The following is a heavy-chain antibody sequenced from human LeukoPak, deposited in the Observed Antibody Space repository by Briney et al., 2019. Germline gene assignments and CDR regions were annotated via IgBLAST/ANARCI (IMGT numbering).Heavy chain of an antibody. D-gene: IGHD6-19*01. CDR1: GYTFTGYY. CDR2: IIPMFGIA. V-gene: IGHV1-69*13. J-gene: IGHJ4*02. CDR3: ARDRPYTGGWRGFDY. Sequence: SVKVSCKASGYTFTGYYMHWLRQAPGQGLEWMGGIIPMFGIANYAQKFQGRVTITADESTSTAYMELSSLRSEDTAVYYCARDRPYTGGWRGFDYWGQGTLVTVSS.